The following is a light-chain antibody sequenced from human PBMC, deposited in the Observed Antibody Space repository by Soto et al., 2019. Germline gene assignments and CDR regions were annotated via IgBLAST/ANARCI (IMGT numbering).Light chain of an antibody. CDR2: GAS. CDR1: QSVSRSY. J-gene: IGKJ3*01. V-gene: IGKV3-20*01. Sequence: EIVLTQSPGTLSLSPGERATLSCRASQSVSRSYLAWYQQKPGQAPRLLIYGASIRATGIPDRFSGSGSGTDFTLTISRLEPEDFAVYYCQQYGSSPLAFGPGTKVDIK. CDR3: QQYGSSPLA.